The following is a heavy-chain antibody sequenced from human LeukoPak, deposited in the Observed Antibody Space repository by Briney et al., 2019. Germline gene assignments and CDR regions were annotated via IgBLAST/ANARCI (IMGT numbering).Heavy chain of an antibody. V-gene: IGHV3-66*01. CDR3: ARDLGYCSGGSC. CDR1: GFTLSSNY. CDR2: IYSGGST. Sequence: PGGSLRLSCAASGFTLSSNYMSWVRQAPGKGLEWVSVIYSGGSTYYADSVKGRFTISRDNSKNTLYLQMNSLRAEDTAVYYCARDLGYCSGGSCWGQGTLVTVSS. J-gene: IGHJ4*02. D-gene: IGHD2-15*01.